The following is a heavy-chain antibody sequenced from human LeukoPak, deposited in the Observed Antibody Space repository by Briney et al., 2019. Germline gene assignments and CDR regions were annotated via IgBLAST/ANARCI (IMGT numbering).Heavy chain of an antibody. CDR3: ARGRQVNYYYYGMDV. CDR1: GGSISSGSYY. CDR2: IYTSGST. J-gene: IGHJ6*02. D-gene: IGHD3-10*01. Sequence: SQTLSLTCTVSGGSISSGSYYWSWIRQPAGKGLEWIGRIYTSGSTNYNPSLKSRVTISVDTSKNQFSLKLSSVTAADTAVYYCARGRQVNYYYYGMDVWGQGTTVTVSS. V-gene: IGHV4-61*02.